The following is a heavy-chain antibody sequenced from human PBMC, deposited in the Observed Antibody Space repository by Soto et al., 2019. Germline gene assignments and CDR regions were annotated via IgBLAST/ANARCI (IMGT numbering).Heavy chain of an antibody. V-gene: IGHV1-69*13. J-gene: IGHJ4*02. CDR3: ARDKGPGYSYGRGTGDY. CDR1: AGTFSSYA. D-gene: IGHD5-18*01. Sequence: GXSVKVSCKASAGTFSSYAISWVRQAPGQGLEWMGGIIPIFGTANYAQKFQGRVTITADESTSTAYMELSSLRSEDTAVYYCARDKGPGYSYGRGTGDYWGQGTLVTVSS. CDR2: IIPIFGTA.